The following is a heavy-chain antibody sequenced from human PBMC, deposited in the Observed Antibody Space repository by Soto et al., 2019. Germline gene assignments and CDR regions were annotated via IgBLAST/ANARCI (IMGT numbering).Heavy chain of an antibody. CDR1: GCTFNIYW. CDR3: ARDRNYHSDY. D-gene: IGHD1-7*01. Sequence: RWSLRLYCATSGCTFNIYWMHWVRQAPGKGLVWISRIKSDGSDTSYADSVKGRFTISRDNARNTLYLQMNSLRAEDTATYYCARDRNYHSDYWGQGTLVIVSS. J-gene: IGHJ4*02. CDR2: IKSDGSDT. V-gene: IGHV3-74*01.